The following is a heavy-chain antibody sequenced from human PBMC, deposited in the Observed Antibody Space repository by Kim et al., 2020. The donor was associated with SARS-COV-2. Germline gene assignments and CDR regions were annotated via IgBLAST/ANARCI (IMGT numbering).Heavy chain of an antibody. CDR1: GFTLSTYA. J-gene: IGHJ6*02. CDR2: MSSDGSRK. V-gene: IGHV3-30-3*01. Sequence: GGSLRLSCAASGFTLSTYAMHWVRQAPGKGLEWVALMSSDGSRKYYADSVKGRFTISRDTSKNTLYLQMNSLRAEDTAVYSCTRNFRYCSGGNCYSDGMDVWGQGTTVTVSS. CDR3: TRNFRYCSGGNCYSDGMDV. D-gene: IGHD2-15*01.